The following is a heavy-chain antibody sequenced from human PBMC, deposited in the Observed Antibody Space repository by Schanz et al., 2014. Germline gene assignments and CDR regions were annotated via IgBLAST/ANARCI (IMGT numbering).Heavy chain of an antibody. D-gene: IGHD5-12*01. Sequence: QVQLVQSGAEVKKPGASVKVSCKASGYTFTSFPMNWVRQAPGQGLEWLGWINPNSGATSSAQKFQGRVTMTRDTSSSTVYMQLSSLTSDDTAIYYCARVTTGYDSWGQGTLVTVSS. V-gene: IGHV1-2*02. CDR3: ARVTTGYDS. CDR2: INPNSGAT. J-gene: IGHJ4*02. CDR1: GYTFTSFP.